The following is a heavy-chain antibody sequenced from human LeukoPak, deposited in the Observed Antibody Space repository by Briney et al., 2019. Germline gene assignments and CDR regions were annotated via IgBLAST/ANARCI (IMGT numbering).Heavy chain of an antibody. CDR3: ARDGTSDDFWSGYEYYFDY. J-gene: IGHJ4*02. V-gene: IGHV3-21*01. CDR2: ISSSSSYI. Sequence: GGSLRLSCAASGFTFSSYAMHWVRQAPGKGLEWVSSISSSSSYIYYADSAKGRFTISRDNAKNSLYLQMNSLRAEDTAVYYCARDGTSDDFWSGYEYYFDYWGQGTLVTVSS. CDR1: GFTFSSYA. D-gene: IGHD3-3*01.